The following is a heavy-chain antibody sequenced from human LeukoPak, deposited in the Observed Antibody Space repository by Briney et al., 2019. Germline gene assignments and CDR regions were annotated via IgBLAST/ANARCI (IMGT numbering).Heavy chain of an antibody. D-gene: IGHD6-19*01. CDR3: AKDDIAVAGTAYYYYGMDV. Sequence: GGSLRLSCAASGFTFSSYGMHWVRQAPGKGLEWVAVISYDGSNKYYADSVKGRFTISRDNSKSTLYLQMNSLRAEDTAVYYCAKDDIAVAGTAYYYYGMDVWGQGTTVTVSS. V-gene: IGHV3-30*18. CDR1: GFTFSSYG. J-gene: IGHJ6*02. CDR2: ISYDGSNK.